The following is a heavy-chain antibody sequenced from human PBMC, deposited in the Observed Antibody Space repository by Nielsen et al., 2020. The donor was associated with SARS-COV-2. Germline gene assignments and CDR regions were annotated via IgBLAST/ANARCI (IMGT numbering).Heavy chain of an antibody. D-gene: IGHD4-17*01. Sequence: GGSLRLSCAASGFTFDDYGMSWVRQAPGKGLEWVSGINWNGGSTGYADSVKGRFTISRDNAKNSLYLQMNSLRAEDTAVYHCAKRGDYNSWYYVMEVWGQGTTVTVSS. CDR3: AKRGDYNSWYYVMEV. V-gene: IGHV3-20*01. CDR1: GFTFDDYG. J-gene: IGHJ6*02. CDR2: INWNGGST.